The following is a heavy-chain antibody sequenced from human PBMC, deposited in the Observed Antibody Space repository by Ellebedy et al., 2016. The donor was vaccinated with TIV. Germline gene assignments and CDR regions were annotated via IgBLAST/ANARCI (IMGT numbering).Heavy chain of an antibody. CDR1: GFTVSTNY. D-gene: IGHD3-10*02. Sequence: GESLKISCAASGFTVSTNYMTWVRQAPGQGLEWVSIIYTGDSTYYADSVKGRFIISRDNSKNTLYLQMNSLRAEDTAVYYCARASFYDVDLSGWYFDFWGRGTLVTVSS. V-gene: IGHV3-66*01. CDR2: IYTGDST. CDR3: ARASFYDVDLSGWYFDF. J-gene: IGHJ2*01.